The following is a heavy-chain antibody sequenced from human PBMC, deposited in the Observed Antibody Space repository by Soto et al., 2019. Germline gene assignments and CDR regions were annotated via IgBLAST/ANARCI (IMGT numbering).Heavy chain of an antibody. D-gene: IGHD3-3*01. CDR2: INPATGAA. CDR3: ARGGGVGVAGSAAFDM. CDR1: GYPVTAYY. V-gene: IGHV1-2*02. Sequence: QLHLVQSGAVVKKPGASVTVSCSASGYPVTAYYMHWVRQAPGRGLEWMGGINPATGAAKYTQTFQGRDTIPRETATCTVFMELRGLAAWDTDVFYWARGGGVGVAGSAAFDMWGQGTLVTVSS. J-gene: IGHJ3*02.